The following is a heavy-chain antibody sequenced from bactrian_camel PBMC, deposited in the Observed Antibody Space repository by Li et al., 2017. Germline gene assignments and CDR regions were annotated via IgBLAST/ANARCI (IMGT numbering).Heavy chain of an antibody. CDR1: GGTFSRYV. CDR2: INNDGATT. D-gene: IGHD2*01. CDR3: ATSPHSGGYYFFGY. V-gene: IGHV3S40*01. J-gene: IGHJ6*01. Sequence: VQLVESGGGLVRPGGSLTLSCKVSGGTFSRYVMDWVRQAPGKELEWVSYINNDGATTYYTRSVKGRFTMSRDNAKNAVYLQMNNLEIEDTALYYCATSPHSGGYYFFGYWGQGTQVTVS.